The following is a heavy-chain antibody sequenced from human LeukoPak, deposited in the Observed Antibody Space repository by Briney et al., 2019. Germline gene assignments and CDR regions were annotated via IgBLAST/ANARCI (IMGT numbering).Heavy chain of an antibody. CDR2: ITSTSHL. D-gene: IGHD3-22*01. Sequence: GWSLTLSCAASRFTLEINTMHSVRQATGKGLASVSSITSTSHLYYADRVRGRFTLSRDNAKNSLYLQMNSLRAEDTAVYYCAKDTYYFDSIGSPRPALNDNWGQGTLVTVSS. V-gene: IGHV3-21*01. J-gene: IGHJ4*02. CDR1: RFTLEINT. CDR3: AKDTYYFDSIGSPRPALNDN.